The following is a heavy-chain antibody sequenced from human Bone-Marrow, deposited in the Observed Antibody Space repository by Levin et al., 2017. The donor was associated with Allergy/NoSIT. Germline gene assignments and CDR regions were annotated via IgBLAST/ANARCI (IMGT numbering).Heavy chain of an antibody. V-gene: IGHV3-30-3*01. CDR2: ISYDGSNK. J-gene: IGHJ3*02. Sequence: GGSLRLSCAASGFTFSSYAMHWVRQAPGKGLEWVAVISYDGSNKYYADSVKGRFTISRDNSKNTLYLQMNSLRAEDTAVYYCVQPKGEQWLPPGAFDIWGQGTMVTVSS. CDR3: VQPKGEQWLPPGAFDI. D-gene: IGHD6-19*01. CDR1: GFTFSSYA.